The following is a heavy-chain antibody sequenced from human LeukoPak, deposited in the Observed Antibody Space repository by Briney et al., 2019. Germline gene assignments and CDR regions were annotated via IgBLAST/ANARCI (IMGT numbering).Heavy chain of an antibody. D-gene: IGHD6-19*01. J-gene: IGHJ4*02. CDR3: ARVLDSSGPSDY. V-gene: IGHV1-18*01. Sequence: ASVKVSCKASGYTFTSYGISWLRQAPGQGLEWLGWISGYNGNTNYAQKFQGRVTITADESTSTAYMELSSLRSEDTAVYYCARVLDSSGPSDYWGQGTLVTVSS. CDR2: ISGYNGNT. CDR1: GYTFTSYG.